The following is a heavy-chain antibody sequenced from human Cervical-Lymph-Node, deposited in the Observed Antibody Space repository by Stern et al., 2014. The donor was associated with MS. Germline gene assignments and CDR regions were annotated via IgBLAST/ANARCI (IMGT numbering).Heavy chain of an antibody. CDR2: IFHSGSA. D-gene: IGHD3-22*01. V-gene: IGHV4-59*12. J-gene: IGHJ4*02. CDR3: ARFGVGYYDGRGYYYFDY. CDR1: GGSISPYY. Sequence: VQLPESGPGLVKPSETLSLTCTVSGGSISPYYWSWIRQPPGKGLEWIAYIFHSGSATYNPSLKSRLTMSVDTSKNQFSLNLTSVTAADTAVYYCARFGVGYYDGRGYYYFDYWGQGTQVTVSS.